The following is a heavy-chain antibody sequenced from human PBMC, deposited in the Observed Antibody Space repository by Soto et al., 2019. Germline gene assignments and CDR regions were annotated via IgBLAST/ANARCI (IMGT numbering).Heavy chain of an antibody. J-gene: IGHJ6*02. Sequence: SVKGSCKAAGGTFSSYAISWVRQAPGQGLEWMGGIIPIFGTANYAQKFQGRVTITADESTSTAYMELSSLRSEDTAVYYCARARGYDLGGYYYYGMDVWGQGTTVTVSS. V-gene: IGHV1-69*13. CDR3: ARARGYDLGGYYYYGMDV. CDR2: IIPIFGTA. CDR1: GGTFSSYA. D-gene: IGHD5-12*01.